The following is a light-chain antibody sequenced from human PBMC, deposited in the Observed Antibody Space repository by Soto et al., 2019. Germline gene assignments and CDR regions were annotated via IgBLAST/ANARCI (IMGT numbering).Light chain of an antibody. V-gene: IGLV1-47*01. CDR3: AAWDDSLSGRV. CDR2: RNN. J-gene: IGLJ3*02. CDR1: SSNIGSDY. Sequence: QSALTQPPSVSGTPGQRVTISCSGSSSNIGSDYVYWFQQLPGTAPKVLIYRNNQRPSGVPDRFSGSKSGTSASLAISGLRSEDEADYYCAAWDDSLSGRVFGGGTKVTVL.